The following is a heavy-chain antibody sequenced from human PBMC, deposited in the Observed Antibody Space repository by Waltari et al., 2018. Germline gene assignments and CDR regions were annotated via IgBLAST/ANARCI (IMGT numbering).Heavy chain of an antibody. CDR1: GSPFTSYA. CDR3: ARGTKNGDYFYYYGMDV. Sequence: QEQLVQSGAEVQKPGASVTVSCKASGSPFTSYAINWLRQATPQGLEWMGWMNPNSGNTGYAQKFQGRVTMTRNTSISTAYMELSSLRSEDTAVYYCARGTKNGDYFYYYGMDVWGQGTTVTVSS. CDR2: MNPNSGNT. J-gene: IGHJ6*02. D-gene: IGHD4-17*01. V-gene: IGHV1-8*01.